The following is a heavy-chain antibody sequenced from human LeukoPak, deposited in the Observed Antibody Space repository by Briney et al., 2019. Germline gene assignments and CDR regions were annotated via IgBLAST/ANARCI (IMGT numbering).Heavy chain of an antibody. Sequence: GGSLRLSCAASGFTFSDYGMHWVRQAPGRGLEGVSSISSSSSYIYYADSVKGRFTISRDNAKNSLHLQMNSLRVEDTAIYYCARGRNAGGLAYWGQGVLVTVSS. V-gene: IGHV3-21*01. CDR3: ARGRNAGGLAY. CDR1: GFTFSDYG. J-gene: IGHJ4*02. D-gene: IGHD5-24*01. CDR2: ISSSSSYI.